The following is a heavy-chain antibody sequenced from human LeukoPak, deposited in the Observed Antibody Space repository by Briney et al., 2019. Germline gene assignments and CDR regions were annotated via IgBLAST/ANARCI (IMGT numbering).Heavy chain of an antibody. V-gene: IGHV1-46*01. CDR1: GYTFTGYY. CDR2: INPSGGST. Sequence: ASVKVSCKASGYTFTGYYMHWVRQAPGQGLEWMGIINPSGGSTSYAQKFQGRVTMTRDTSTSTVYMELSSLRSEDTAVYYCARDKGSVYGSGSHPSCCFDYWGQGTLVTVSS. D-gene: IGHD3-10*01. CDR3: ARDKGSVYGSGSHPSCCFDY. J-gene: IGHJ4*02.